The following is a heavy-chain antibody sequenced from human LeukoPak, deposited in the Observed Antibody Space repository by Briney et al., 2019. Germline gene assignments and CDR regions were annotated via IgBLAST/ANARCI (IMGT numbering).Heavy chain of an antibody. Sequence: PGGSLRLSCAASQFTFSNYAMNWVRQAPGKGLEWVSYINPTSFTIYYADSVRGRFTISRDNPSNSLYLQMDSPTEDDTAVYFCARQGVLLRNYFDSWGQGTQVTVSS. CDR2: INPTSFTI. CDR3: ARQGVLLRNYFDS. V-gene: IGHV3-48*02. D-gene: IGHD2/OR15-2a*01. CDR1: QFTFSNYA. J-gene: IGHJ4*02.